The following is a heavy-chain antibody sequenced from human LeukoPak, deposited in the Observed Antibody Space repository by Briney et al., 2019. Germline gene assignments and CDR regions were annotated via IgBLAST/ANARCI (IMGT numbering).Heavy chain of an antibody. J-gene: IGHJ4*02. V-gene: IGHV3-74*01. CDR1: GFTFSRYW. CDR2: IKTDGSST. Sequence: GGSLRLSCAASGFTFSRYWMHWVRQAPGKGLVWVSRIKTDGSSTSYADSVKGRFTISRDNAKNTLYLQMNSLRAEDTAVYYCTRELRDDYNYDYWGQGTLVTVSS. D-gene: IGHD5-24*01. CDR3: TRELRDDYNYDY.